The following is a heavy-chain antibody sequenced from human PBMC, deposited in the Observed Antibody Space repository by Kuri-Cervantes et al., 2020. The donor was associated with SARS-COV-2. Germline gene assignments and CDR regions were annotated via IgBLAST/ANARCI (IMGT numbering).Heavy chain of an antibody. CDR1: GGSISSYY. D-gene: IGHD6-13*01. V-gene: IGHV4-59*01. J-gene: IGHJ6*03. CDR2: IYYSGST. Sequence: SETLSLTCTVPGGSISSYYWSWIRQPPGKGLEWIGYIYYSGSTNYNPSLKSRVTISVDTSKNQFSLKLSSVTAADTAVYYCARAGYSSSWDYYYYYYMDVWGKGTTVTVSS. CDR3: ARAGYSSSWDYYYYYYMDV.